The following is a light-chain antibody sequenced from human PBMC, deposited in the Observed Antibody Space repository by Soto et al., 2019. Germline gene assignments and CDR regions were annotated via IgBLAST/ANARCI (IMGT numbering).Light chain of an antibody. CDR1: QSVSNNY. V-gene: IGKV3D-20*02. J-gene: IGKJ5*01. CDR2: GAS. CDR3: RQRSNWPPEIT. Sequence: EIVLTQSPGTLSLSPGERATLSCRASQSVSNNYLAWYQQKPGQAPRLLIYGASSRATGIPDRFSGSGSGTDFTLTISRLEPEDFAPYYCRQRSNWPPEITFGQGTRLEIK.